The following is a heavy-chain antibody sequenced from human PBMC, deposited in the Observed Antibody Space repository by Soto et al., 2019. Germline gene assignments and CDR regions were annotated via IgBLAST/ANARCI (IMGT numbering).Heavy chain of an antibody. CDR2: ISASGTST. V-gene: IGHV3-23*01. CDR3: ARQSYSSGSPFDF. Sequence: GGSLRLSCATSGFTFSSCAMSWVRQTPGKGLQWVSAISASGTSTYYGDSVRGRFTISRDNSKTTLYLQMSSLRPDDTAVYYCARQSYSSGSPFDFWGQGTLVTVSS. J-gene: IGHJ4*02. D-gene: IGHD3-10*01. CDR1: GFTFSSCA.